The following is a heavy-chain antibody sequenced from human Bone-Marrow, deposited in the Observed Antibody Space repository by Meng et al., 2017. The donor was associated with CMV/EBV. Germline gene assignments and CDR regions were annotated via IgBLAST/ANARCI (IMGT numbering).Heavy chain of an antibody. J-gene: IGHJ3*02. Sequence: GSLRLSCTVSGYSISSGYYWSWIRQPPGKGLEWLGYIYYSGSTNYNPSLKSRVTMSVDTSKNQFSLQLTSVTAADTALHYCARQTPGSAAFDIWGQGTMVTVSS. D-gene: IGHD3-10*01. CDR1: GYSISSGYY. CDR3: ARQTPGSAAFDI. V-gene: IGHV4-61*01. CDR2: IYYSGST.